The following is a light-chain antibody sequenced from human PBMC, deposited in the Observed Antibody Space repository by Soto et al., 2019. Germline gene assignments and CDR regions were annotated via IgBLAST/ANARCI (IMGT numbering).Light chain of an antibody. V-gene: IGKV3-11*01. CDR1: QNISSY. CDR3: QQRSDWPRT. CDR2: DVS. Sequence: IVLTQSPATLSLSPGKRPTLSCRASQNISSYLFWYQQKPGQAPRLLIYDVSNRGAASLARCISSGCWTDFTPTTSSLQPADDAVDYYQQRSDWPRTFGQGTKVDI. J-gene: IGKJ1*01.